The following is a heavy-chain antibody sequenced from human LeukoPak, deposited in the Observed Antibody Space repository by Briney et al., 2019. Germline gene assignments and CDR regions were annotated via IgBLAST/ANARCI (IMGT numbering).Heavy chain of an antibody. J-gene: IGHJ4*02. D-gene: IGHD2-2*01. CDR3: ATLGYCSSTSCPPPHFDY. Sequence: GASVKVSCKASGGTFSSYAISWVRQAPGQGLEWMGRIIPILDIANYAQKFQGRVTITADKSTSTAYMELSSLRSEDTAVYYCATLGYCSSTSCPPPHFDYWGQGTLVTVSS. CDR2: IIPILDIA. V-gene: IGHV1-69*04. CDR1: GGTFSSYA.